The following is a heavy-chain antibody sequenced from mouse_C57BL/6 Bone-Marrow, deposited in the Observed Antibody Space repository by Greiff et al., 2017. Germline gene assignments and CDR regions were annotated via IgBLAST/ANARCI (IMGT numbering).Heavy chain of an antibody. CDR1: GYTFTSYW. V-gene: IGHV1-61*01. CDR3: ARSRDYDGYQRVFDY. J-gene: IGHJ2*01. D-gene: IGHD2-3*01. CDR2: IYPSDSET. Sequence: QVQLQQPGAELVRPGSSVKLSCKASGYTFTSYWMDWVKQRPGQGLEWIGNIYPSDSETHYNQKFKDKATLTVDKSSSTAYMQLSSLTSEDSAVYYCARSRDYDGYQRVFDYWGQGTTLTVSS.